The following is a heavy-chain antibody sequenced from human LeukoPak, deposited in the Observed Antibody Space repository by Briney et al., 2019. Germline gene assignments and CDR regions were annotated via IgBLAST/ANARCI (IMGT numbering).Heavy chain of an antibody. CDR3: AAADQYYYDSSDAFDI. J-gene: IGHJ3*02. V-gene: IGHV1-58*02. CDR1: GFTFTSSA. D-gene: IGHD3-22*01. Sequence: SVKVSCKASGFTFTSSAMQWVRQARGQRLEWIGWIVVGSGNTNYAQKFQERVTITRDMSTSTAYMELSSLRSEDTAVYYCAAADQYYYDSSDAFDIWGQGTMVTVSS. CDR2: IVVGSGNT.